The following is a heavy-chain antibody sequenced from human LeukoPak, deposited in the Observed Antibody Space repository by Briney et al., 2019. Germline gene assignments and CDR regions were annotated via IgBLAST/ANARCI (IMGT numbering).Heavy chain of an antibody. V-gene: IGHV1-2*02. CDR3: ARVYYYGSGSINWFDP. D-gene: IGHD3-10*01. CDR1: GYTFTGYY. J-gene: IGHJ5*02. CDR2: INPNSGGT. Sequence: GASVKVSCKASGYTFTGYYMHWVRQAPGQGLEWMGWINPNSGGTNYAQKFQGRVTMTRDTSISTAYMELRSLRSDDTAVYYCARVYYYGSGSINWFDPWGQGTLVTVSS.